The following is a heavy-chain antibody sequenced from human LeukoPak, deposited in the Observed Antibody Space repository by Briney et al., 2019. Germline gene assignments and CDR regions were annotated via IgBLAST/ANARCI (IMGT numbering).Heavy chain of an antibody. CDR2: ISSSSSYI. CDR3: AKDRSTYYDFPGLPDY. Sequence: SGGSLRLSCAASGFTFSSYSMNWVRQAPGKGLEWVSSISSSSSYIYYADSVKGRFTISRDNAKNSLYLQMNSLRAEDTAVYYCAKDRSTYYDFPGLPDYWGQGTLVTVSS. V-gene: IGHV3-21*04. D-gene: IGHD3-3*01. J-gene: IGHJ4*02. CDR1: GFTFSSYS.